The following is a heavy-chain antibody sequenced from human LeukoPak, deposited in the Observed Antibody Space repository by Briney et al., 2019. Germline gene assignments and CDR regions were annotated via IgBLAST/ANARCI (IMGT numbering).Heavy chain of an antibody. D-gene: IGHD1-26*01. CDR3: ARAEIIVGSDY. CDR2: ISAYNGDT. CDR1: GYTFTSYG. V-gene: IGHV1-18*01. Sequence: GASVKVSCKASGYTFTSYGISWVRQAPGQGLEWMGWISAYNGDTNYAQKLQGRVTMTTGPSTSTAYMELRSLRSDDTAVYYCARAEIIVGSDYWGQGTLVTVSS. J-gene: IGHJ4*02.